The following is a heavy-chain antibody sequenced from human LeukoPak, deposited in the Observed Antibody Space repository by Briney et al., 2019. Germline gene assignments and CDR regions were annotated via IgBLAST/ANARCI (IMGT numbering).Heavy chain of an antibody. D-gene: IGHD4-17*01. CDR3: AREGSMTTVPSYFDY. CDR1: GVSISSGGYY. J-gene: IGHJ4*02. CDR2: IYYSGST. Sequence: SQTLSLTCTVSGVSISSGGYYWSWLRQHPGKGLEWIGYIYYSGSTYYNPSLKSRFTISVDTSKNQFSLKLSSVTAADTAVYFCAREGSMTTVPSYFDYWGQGTLVTVSS. V-gene: IGHV4-31*03.